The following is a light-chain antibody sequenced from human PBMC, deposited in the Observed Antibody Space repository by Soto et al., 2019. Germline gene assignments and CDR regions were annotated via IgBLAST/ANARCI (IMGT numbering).Light chain of an antibody. CDR2: GAS. Sequence: EIVLTQSPGSLSLSPGERATLSCRASQSVSSNLAWYQQKPGQAPRLLIYGASTRATGIPARFSGSGSGTELTLTISSLQSEDFAVYYCQQYNNWPAWTFGQGTKVDIK. J-gene: IGKJ1*01. V-gene: IGKV3-15*01. CDR3: QQYNNWPAWT. CDR1: QSVSSN.